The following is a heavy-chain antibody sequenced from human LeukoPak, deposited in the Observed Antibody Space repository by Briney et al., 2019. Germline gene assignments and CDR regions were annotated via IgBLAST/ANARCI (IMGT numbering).Heavy chain of an antibody. Sequence: PGGSLRLSCAASGFTFSTYAMNWVRQAPGKGLDWVSGISGSGGSTYYADSVKGRFTISRDNSKNTLYLQVNSLRAEDTAVYYCANVRYFDWYYFDYWGQGALVTVSS. CDR1: GFTFSTYA. D-gene: IGHD3-9*01. V-gene: IGHV3-23*01. CDR3: ANVRYFDWYYFDY. CDR2: ISGSGGST. J-gene: IGHJ4*02.